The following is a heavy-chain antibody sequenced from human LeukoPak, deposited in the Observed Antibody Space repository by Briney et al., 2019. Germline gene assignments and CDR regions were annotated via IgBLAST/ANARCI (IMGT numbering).Heavy chain of an antibody. D-gene: IGHD5-18*01. CDR2: IYYSGST. V-gene: IGHV4-30-4*01. CDR3: ASARGYSYGLGDY. Sequence: SETLSLTCTVSGGSISSGDYYWSWIRQPPGKGLEWIGYIYYSGSTYYNPSLKSRVTISVDTSKNQFSLKLSSVTAADTAVYYCASARGYSYGLGDYWGQGTLVTVSS. CDR1: GGSISSGDYY. J-gene: IGHJ4*02.